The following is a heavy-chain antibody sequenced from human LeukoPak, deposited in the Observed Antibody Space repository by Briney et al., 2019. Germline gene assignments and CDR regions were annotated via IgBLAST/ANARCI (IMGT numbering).Heavy chain of an antibody. D-gene: IGHD4-11*01. V-gene: IGHV3-23*01. CDR1: GFTFSSYA. CDR3: TRDRHSYNWFDP. J-gene: IGHJ5*02. Sequence: GGSLRLSCAASGFTFSSYAMSWVRQAPGKGLEWVSAISGSGGSTYYADSVKGRFTISRDNSKNTLYLQMNSLQSDDTAVYYCTRDRHSYNWFDPWGQGTLVAVSS. CDR2: ISGSGGST.